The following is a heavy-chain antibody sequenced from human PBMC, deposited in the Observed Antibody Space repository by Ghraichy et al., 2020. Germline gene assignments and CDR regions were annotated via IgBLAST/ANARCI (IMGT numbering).Heavy chain of an antibody. CDR3: ARDLKSSFWSYYYYAMDV. CDR2: ISYDGISK. D-gene: IGHD2-15*01. Sequence: GESLNISCAASGFTFSTYAMHWVRQAPGKGLEWVAVISYDGISKYYADSVKGRFTISRDNSKNTLYLQINSLRADDTAKYFCARDLKSSFWSYYYYAMDVWGQGTTVTVSS. J-gene: IGHJ6*02. CDR1: GFTFSTYA. V-gene: IGHV3-30-3*01.